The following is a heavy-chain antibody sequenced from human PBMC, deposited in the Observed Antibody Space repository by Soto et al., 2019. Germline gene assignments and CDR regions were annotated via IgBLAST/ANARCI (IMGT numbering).Heavy chain of an antibody. V-gene: IGHV1-2*02. CDR2: INPNSGGT. Sequence: ASVKVSCKASGYTFTGYYMHWVRQAPGQGLEWMGWINPNSGGTNYAQKFQGGVTMTRDTSISTAYMELSRLRSDDTAVYYCARASTIFGVVIPFDYWGQGTLVTVSS. D-gene: IGHD3-3*01. CDR3: ARASTIFGVVIPFDY. J-gene: IGHJ4*02. CDR1: GYTFTGYY.